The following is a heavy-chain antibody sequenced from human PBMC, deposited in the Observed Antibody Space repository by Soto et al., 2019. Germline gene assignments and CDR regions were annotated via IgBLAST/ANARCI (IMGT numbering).Heavy chain of an antibody. J-gene: IGHJ6*02. CDR1: GDSVSSNSYY. Sequence: QVQLQESGARLEKPSETLSLTCTVSGDSVSSNSYYWSWIRQPPGKGLEFIGYIYYSGSTNYNPSLKSRVTISLDTSKNQFSLRLSSVTAADTAVYYCARAWKQPWGGMDVWGPGTTVTVSS. CDR2: IYYSGST. CDR3: ARAWKQPWGGMDV. V-gene: IGHV4-61*01. D-gene: IGHD6-13*01.